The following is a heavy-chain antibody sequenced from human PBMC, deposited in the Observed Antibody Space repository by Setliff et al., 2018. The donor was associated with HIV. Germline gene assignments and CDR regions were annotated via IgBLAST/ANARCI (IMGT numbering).Heavy chain of an antibody. Sequence: ASVKVSCKVSGYTLTELSMHWVRQAPGKGLEWMGGFDPEDGETIYAQKFQGRVTMTEGTSTDTAYMELSSLRSEDTAVYYCATDQISDGSGSYPKSYFDYWGQGTLVTVSS. CDR2: FDPEDGET. CDR1: GYTLTELS. J-gene: IGHJ4*02. V-gene: IGHV1-24*01. D-gene: IGHD3-10*01. CDR3: ATDQISDGSGSYPKSYFDY.